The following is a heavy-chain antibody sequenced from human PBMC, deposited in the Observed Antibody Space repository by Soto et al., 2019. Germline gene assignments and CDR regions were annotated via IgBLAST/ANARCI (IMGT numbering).Heavy chain of an antibody. V-gene: IGHV4-59*01. CDR2: IYYSGST. D-gene: IGHD6-13*01. CDR3: ARDPGPRYSSRWWTSPLGEGPT. J-gene: IGHJ5*02. CDR1: GGSISSYY. Sequence: PSETLSLTCTVSGGSISSYYWSWVRQPPGKGLEWIGYIYYSGSTNYNPSLKSRVTISVDTSKNQFSLKLSSVTAADTAVYYCARDPGPRYSSRWWTSPLGEGPTWGQGTLVTVSS.